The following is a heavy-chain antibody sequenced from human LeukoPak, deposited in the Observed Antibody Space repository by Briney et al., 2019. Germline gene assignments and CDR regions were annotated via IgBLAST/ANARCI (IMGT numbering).Heavy chain of an antibody. J-gene: IGHJ4*02. V-gene: IGHV1-69*13. CDR3: AREPHQDYYDSSGYYTYYFDY. CDR1: GCTFTSYA. Sequence: SVKVSCKASGCTFTSYAISWVRQAPGQELEWMGGIIPIFGTANYAQKFQGRVTITADESTSTAYVELSSLRSEDTAVYYCAREPHQDYYDSSGYYTYYFDYWGQGTLVTVSS. CDR2: IIPIFGTA. D-gene: IGHD3-22*01.